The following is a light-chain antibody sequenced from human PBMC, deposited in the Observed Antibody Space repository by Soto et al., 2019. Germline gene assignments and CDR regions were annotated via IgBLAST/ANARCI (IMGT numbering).Light chain of an antibody. V-gene: IGLV1-40*01. CDR1: SSNIGARHD. CDR2: GNS. CDR3: QSYDYSLSGWV. Sequence: QPVLTQPPSVSGAPGQRFPISCTGSSSNIGARHDVHWYQQLPGTAPKLVIYGNSNRPSGVPDRFSGSKSGTSASLAITGLRAEDEADYYCQSYDYSLSGWVFGGGTKLTVL. J-gene: IGLJ2*01.